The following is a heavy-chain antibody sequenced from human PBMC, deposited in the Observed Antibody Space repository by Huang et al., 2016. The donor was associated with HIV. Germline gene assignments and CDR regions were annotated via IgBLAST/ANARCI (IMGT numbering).Heavy chain of an antibody. Sequence: QVQLQQWGAGLLKPSETLSLTCAVYGGSVSGHYWRWIRQPPGKGLEWIAEINDKGYTNDNPSLKSRVTISVHTSRNQFSLKLNSVTAADAAVYYCARASWYEPRSWYFGLWGRGTLVTVSS. J-gene: IGHJ2*01. CDR1: GGSVSGHY. D-gene: IGHD6-13*01. CDR3: ARASWYEPRSWYFGL. CDR2: INDKGYT. V-gene: IGHV4-34*01.